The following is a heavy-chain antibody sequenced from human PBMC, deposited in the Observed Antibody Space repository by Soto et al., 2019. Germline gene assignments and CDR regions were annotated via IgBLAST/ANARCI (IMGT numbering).Heavy chain of an antibody. Sequence: SVKVSCKASGGTFSSYAISWVRQAPGQGLEWMGGIIPIFGTANYAQKFQGRVTITADESTSTAYMELSSLRSEDTAVYYCARDGSGYSGYDYWGQGTLGTAPQ. V-gene: IGHV1-69*13. CDR3: ARDGSGYSGYDY. J-gene: IGHJ4*02. CDR2: IIPIFGTA. CDR1: GGTFSSYA. D-gene: IGHD5-12*01.